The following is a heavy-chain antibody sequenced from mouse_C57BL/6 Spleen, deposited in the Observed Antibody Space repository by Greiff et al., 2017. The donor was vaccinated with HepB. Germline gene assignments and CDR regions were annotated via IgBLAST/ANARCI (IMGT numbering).Heavy chain of an antibody. J-gene: IGHJ3*01. Sequence: VQLQQSGPELVKPGASVKISCKASGYTFTDYYMNWVKQSHGKSLEWIGDINPNNGGTSYNQKFKGKATLTVDKSSSTAYMELRSLTSEDSAVYYCASHYYGSRSWFAYWGQGTLVTVSA. D-gene: IGHD1-1*01. CDR2: INPNNGGT. CDR3: ASHYYGSRSWFAY. CDR1: GYTFTDYY. V-gene: IGHV1-26*01.